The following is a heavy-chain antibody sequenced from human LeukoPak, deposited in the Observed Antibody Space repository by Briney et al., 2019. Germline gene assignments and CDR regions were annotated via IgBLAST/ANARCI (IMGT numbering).Heavy chain of an antibody. Sequence: SETLSLICTVSGGSISSSSYYWGWIRQPPGKGLEWIGSIYYSGSTYYNPSLKSRVTISVDTSKNQFSLKLSSVTAADTAVYYCARHPWGDPGEYFQHWGQGTLVTVSS. V-gene: IGHV4-39*01. CDR3: ARHPWGDPGEYFQH. D-gene: IGHD3-10*01. CDR1: GGSISSSSYY. CDR2: IYYSGST. J-gene: IGHJ1*01.